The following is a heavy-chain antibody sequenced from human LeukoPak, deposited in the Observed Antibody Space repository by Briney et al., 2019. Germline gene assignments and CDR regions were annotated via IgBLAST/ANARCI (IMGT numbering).Heavy chain of an antibody. CDR3: AKDRVAVGATYDFDY. D-gene: IGHD1-26*01. CDR1: GFTFGGYT. CDR2: NSASGGSI. Sequence: GGSLRLSCAASGFTFGGYTMSWVRQAPGKGLEWVSSNSASGGSIYYADSVKGRFTISRDNSKNTLNLQMNSLRAEDTAIYYCAKDRVAVGATYDFDYWGQGTLVTV. V-gene: IGHV3-23*01. J-gene: IGHJ4*02.